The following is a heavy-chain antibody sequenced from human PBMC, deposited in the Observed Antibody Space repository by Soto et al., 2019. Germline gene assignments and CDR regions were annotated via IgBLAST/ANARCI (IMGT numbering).Heavy chain of an antibody. CDR3: ERISTYNYFDY. CDR2: IFYSGTT. D-gene: IGHD1-1*01. Sequence: SETLSLTCTVSGGSVSSYYWTWIRQSPGKGLEWIGFIFYSGTTNYNPSLKSRVTISVDRSKQQFSLRLTSVTAADTAVYYCERISTYNYFDYWGPGTLVTVSS. CDR1: GGSVSSYY. J-gene: IGHJ4*02. V-gene: IGHV4-59*02.